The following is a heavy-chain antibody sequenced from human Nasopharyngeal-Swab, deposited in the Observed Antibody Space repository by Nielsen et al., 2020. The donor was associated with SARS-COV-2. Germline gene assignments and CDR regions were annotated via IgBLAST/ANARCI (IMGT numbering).Heavy chain of an antibody. V-gene: IGHV3-30*18. J-gene: IGHJ6*02. D-gene: IGHD3-9*01. Sequence: GESLKISCAASGFTFSSYGMHWVRQAPGKGLEWVAVISYDESNKYYADSVKGRFTISRDNSKNTLYLQMNSLRAEDTAVYYCAKEAGYYDILTGYYLSLGYGMDVWGQGTTVTVSS. CDR1: GFTFSSYG. CDR2: ISYDESNK. CDR3: AKEAGYYDILTGYYLSLGYGMDV.